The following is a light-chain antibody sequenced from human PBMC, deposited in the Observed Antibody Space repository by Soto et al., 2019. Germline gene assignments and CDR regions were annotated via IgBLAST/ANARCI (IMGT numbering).Light chain of an antibody. CDR2: DVT. CDR1: SSDIGGYNY. V-gene: IGLV2-14*01. J-gene: IGLJ2*01. CDR3: GSYTSSSADVV. Sequence: QSALTQPASVSGSPGQSITISCTGTSSDIGGYNYVSWYQQHPGKAPKLMIYDVTTRPSGVSNRFSGSKSGNTASLTISGLQAEDEADYYCGSYTSSSADVVFGGGTKLTVL.